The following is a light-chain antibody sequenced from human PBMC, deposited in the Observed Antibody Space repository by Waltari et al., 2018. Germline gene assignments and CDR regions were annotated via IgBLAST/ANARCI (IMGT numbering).Light chain of an antibody. Sequence: TQSPGTLSLSPGERATLSCRASQSVSRTLAWYQQKPGQAPRLLIYGASNRATGIPDRFRGSASGTDFSLTISRLEPEDFAVYYCQHYVRLPVTFGQGTKVEIK. CDR1: QSVSRT. J-gene: IGKJ1*01. CDR2: GAS. V-gene: IGKV3-20*01. CDR3: QHYVRLPVT.